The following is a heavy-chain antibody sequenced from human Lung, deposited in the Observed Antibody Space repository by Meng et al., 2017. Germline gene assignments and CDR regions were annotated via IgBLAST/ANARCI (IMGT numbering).Heavy chain of an antibody. J-gene: IGHJ4*02. CDR2: INHSGST. V-gene: IGHV4-34*01. Sequence: QVQLQRSGAGLLKPSETLLLTCVVSGGSFSDYYWSWIRQPPGKGLEWIGEINHSGSTNYNPSLESRATISVDTSQNNLSLKLSSVTAADSAVYYCARGPTTMAHDFDYWGQGTLVTVSS. CDR3: ARGPTTMAHDFDY. D-gene: IGHD4-11*01. CDR1: GGSFSDYY.